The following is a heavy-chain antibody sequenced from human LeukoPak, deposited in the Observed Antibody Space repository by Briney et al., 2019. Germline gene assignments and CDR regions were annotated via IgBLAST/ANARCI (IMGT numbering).Heavy chain of an antibody. Sequence: GGSLRLSCAVSGFTLGSYWMHWVRQAPGQGLAWVSRVNTDGSSTTYAESVKGRFTISKDNAKNTLYLQMNSLIPEDTAVYYCAQPERGYSYGYCFDYWGQGTPVTVSS. CDR2: VNTDGSST. CDR1: GFTLGSYW. CDR3: AQPERGYSYGYCFDY. J-gene: IGHJ4*02. D-gene: IGHD5-18*01. V-gene: IGHV3-74*01.